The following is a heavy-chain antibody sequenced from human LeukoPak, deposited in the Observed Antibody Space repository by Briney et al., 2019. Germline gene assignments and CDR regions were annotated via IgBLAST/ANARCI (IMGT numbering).Heavy chain of an antibody. CDR3: AREYSYGFDY. V-gene: IGHV3-30-3*01. CDR2: ISYDGSNK. Sequence: GGSLRLSCAASGFTFSSYAVHWVRQAPGKGLEWVAVISYDGSNKYYADSVKGRFTISRDNSKSTLYLQMNSLRAEDTAVYYCAREYSYGFDYWGQGTLVTVSS. D-gene: IGHD5-18*01. J-gene: IGHJ4*02. CDR1: GFTFSSYA.